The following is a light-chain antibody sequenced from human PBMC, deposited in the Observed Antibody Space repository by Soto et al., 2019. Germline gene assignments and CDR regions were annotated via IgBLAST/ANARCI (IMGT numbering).Light chain of an antibody. CDR1: QSVGNN. Sequence: EIVLTQSPATLSVSPGERATLSCRASQSVGNNFAWYQQKPGQAPRLLIFGTSTRATGVPARFSGSGSGTEFTLTISSLQSEDFAVYYCRQYGDWPLTFGGGAKVEIE. CDR3: RQYGDWPLT. V-gene: IGKV3-15*01. J-gene: IGKJ4*01. CDR2: GTS.